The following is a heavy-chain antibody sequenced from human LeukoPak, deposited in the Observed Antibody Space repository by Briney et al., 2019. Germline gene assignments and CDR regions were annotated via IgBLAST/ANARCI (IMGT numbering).Heavy chain of an antibody. J-gene: IGHJ4*02. CDR2: ISGNGGST. Sequence: GGSLRLSCAASGFTFSSYAMHWVRQAPGKGLEYVSVISGNGGSTYYADSVKGRFTISRDNAKNSLYLQMNSLRAEDTALYYCARWSYYGSGSYRYYFDYWGQGTLVTVSS. D-gene: IGHD3-10*01. CDR1: GFTFSSYA. CDR3: ARWSYYGSGSYRYYFDY. V-gene: IGHV3-64*02.